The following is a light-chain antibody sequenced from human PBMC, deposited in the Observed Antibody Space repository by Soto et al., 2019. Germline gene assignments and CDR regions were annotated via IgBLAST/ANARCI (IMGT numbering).Light chain of an antibody. V-gene: IGKV3-11*01. Sequence: EIVLTQSPATLSFSPGERATLSCRASQSVSSYLAWYQQKPGQAPRLLIYDASNRATGIPARFSGSGSGTDFTLTISSLEPEDFAVYYCQQRSNWPPLFTFGPGTKVDLK. J-gene: IGKJ3*01. CDR1: QSVSSY. CDR2: DAS. CDR3: QQRSNWPPLFT.